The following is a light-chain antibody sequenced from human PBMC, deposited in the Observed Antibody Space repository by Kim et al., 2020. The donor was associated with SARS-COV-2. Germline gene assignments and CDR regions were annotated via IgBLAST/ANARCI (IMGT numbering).Light chain of an antibody. Sequence: RATINCKSSQSVLYSSNNKNYLGWYQQKAGQPPKLLIYWASTRESGVPDRFSGSGSETDFTFTISSLQAEDVAVYYCQQYYSTPYTFGQGTKLEI. V-gene: IGKV4-1*01. CDR3: QQYYSTPYT. J-gene: IGKJ2*01. CDR1: QSVLYSSNNKNY. CDR2: WAS.